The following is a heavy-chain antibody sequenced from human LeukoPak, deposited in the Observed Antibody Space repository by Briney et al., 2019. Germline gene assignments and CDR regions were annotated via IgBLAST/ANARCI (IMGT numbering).Heavy chain of an antibody. D-gene: IGHD2-15*01. J-gene: IGHJ5*02. V-gene: IGHV3-48*03. CDR3: ARVGVVVAATGNLWFDP. Sequence: GGSLRLSCAASGFTFSSYEMNWVRQAPGKGLEWVSYISNSGTTIYYADSVKGRFTISRDNAKNSLCLQMNSLRAEDTAVYYCARVGVVVAATGNLWFDPWGQGTLVTVSS. CDR1: GFTFSSYE. CDR2: ISNSGTTI.